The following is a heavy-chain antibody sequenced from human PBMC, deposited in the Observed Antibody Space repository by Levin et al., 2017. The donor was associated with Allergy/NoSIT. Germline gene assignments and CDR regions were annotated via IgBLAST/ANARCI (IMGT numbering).Heavy chain of an antibody. D-gene: IGHD5-12*01. V-gene: IGHV4-61*02. CDR1: GDSISRGFYY. CDR2: IYVTGST. CDR3: ARDLEGCSGYKPYCYTDV. J-gene: IGHJ6*03. Sequence: SQTLSLTCSVPGDSISRGFYYWSWIRQPAGEGLEWIGCIYVTGSTTYSPPLKSRVPISLDRSKDQVSLKINSVTAADTAVYYCARDLEGCSGYKPYCYTDVWGKGTTVTVSS.